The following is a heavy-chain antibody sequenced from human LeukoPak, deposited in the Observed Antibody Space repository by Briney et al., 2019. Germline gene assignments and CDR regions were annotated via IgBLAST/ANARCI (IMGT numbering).Heavy chain of an antibody. D-gene: IGHD6-13*01. Sequence: GGSLRLSCAASGFTFDYYAMHWVRQAPGKGLEWVAVIRYDGRTQYYADSVKGRFTISRDNSKNTLYLQMNSLRSEDTAVYYCAKDLVAAAGVDWFDPWGQGTLVTVSS. V-gene: IGHV3-30*02. CDR3: AKDLVAAAGVDWFDP. J-gene: IGHJ5*02. CDR2: IRYDGRTQ. CDR1: GFTFDYYA.